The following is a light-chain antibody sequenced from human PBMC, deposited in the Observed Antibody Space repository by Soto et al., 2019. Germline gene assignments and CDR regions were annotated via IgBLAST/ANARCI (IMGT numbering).Light chain of an antibody. CDR2: AAS. J-gene: IGKJ2*01. CDR3: QQYNNWPPYT. Sequence: DIQMTQSPSSLSASVGDRVTITCRASQGIGNDLGWYQQKPGKAPKRLIYAASSLQSGVPSRFSGSGSGTEFTLTISSLQSEDFAVYYCQQYNNWPPYTFGQGTKLEIK. CDR1: QGIGND. V-gene: IGKV1-17*01.